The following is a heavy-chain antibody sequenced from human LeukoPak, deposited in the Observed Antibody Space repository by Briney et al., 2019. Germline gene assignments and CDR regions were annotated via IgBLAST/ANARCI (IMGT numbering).Heavy chain of an antibody. J-gene: IGHJ6*03. V-gene: IGHV4-59*01. Sequence: PSETLSLTCTVSGDSISSYYWSWIRQSPVKGLEWIGDISNSGSTSYNPSLKSRVTISIDTSKNQFSLKLSSVTAADTAVYYCGRDALVGYFSYYYMDVWGKGTTVTVSS. CDR2: ISNSGST. CDR3: GRDALVGYFSYYYMDV. CDR1: GDSISSYY. D-gene: IGHD2-15*01.